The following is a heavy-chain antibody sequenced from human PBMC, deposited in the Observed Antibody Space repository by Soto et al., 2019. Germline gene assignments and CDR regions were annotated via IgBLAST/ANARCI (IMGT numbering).Heavy chain of an antibody. D-gene: IGHD6-13*01. CDR1: GYTFTSYG. CDR3: ARDTAAAGSFDY. V-gene: IGHV1-18*01. CDR2: ISAYNGNT. J-gene: IGHJ4*02. Sequence: QVQLVQSGAEVKKPGASVKVSCKASGYTFTSYGISWVRQAPGQGLEWMGWISAYNGNTNYAQKLQGRVTITTDTYTSTVYMELRSLRSDATAVYYCARDTAAAGSFDYWGQGTLVTVSS.